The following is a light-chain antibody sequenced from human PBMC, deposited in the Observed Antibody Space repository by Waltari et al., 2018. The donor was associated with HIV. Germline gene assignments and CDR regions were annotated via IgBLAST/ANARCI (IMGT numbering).Light chain of an antibody. J-gene: IGKJ4*01. CDR2: DAS. CDR3: QQGXXWPPAFS. V-gene: IGKV3-11*01. CDR1: QSISGA. Sequence: EVPLTQSPATLSLSPGESATLSCRASQSISGAVAWYQQKPGQAPRLLISDASRRYTGIPVRFRGSGSGTDFTLTISSLEPEDFAIYYCQQGXXWPPAFSFXGGTRVDIK.